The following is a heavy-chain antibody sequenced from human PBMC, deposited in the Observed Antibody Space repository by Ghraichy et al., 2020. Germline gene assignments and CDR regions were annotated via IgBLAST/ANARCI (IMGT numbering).Heavy chain of an antibody. CDR2: INPNFGDT. Sequence: ASVKVSCKASGYNFIGYYIHWVRQAPGQGLEWMGWINPNFGDTKVAQRFEGRVTMTSDTSSSTAFMEVSGLRSDDTAVYYCARDDANAGVSHVIRRFFYYVFWGQGTLVTVSS. J-gene: IGHJ4*02. V-gene: IGHV1-2*02. CDR1: GYNFIGYY. D-gene: IGHD3-3*01. CDR3: ARDDANAGVSHVIRRFFYYVF.